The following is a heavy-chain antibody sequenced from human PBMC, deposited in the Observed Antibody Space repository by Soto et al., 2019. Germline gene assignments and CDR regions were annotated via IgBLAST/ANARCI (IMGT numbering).Heavy chain of an antibody. Sequence: QVQLVQSGAEEKKPGASVKVSCKASGYTFTSYAMHWVRQAPGQRLEWMGWINAGNGNTKYSQKFQGRVNITRDTPASTAYMELSSPRSEYTAVYYCERELTSGWQYFAYWGQGTLVTVSS. CDR1: GYTFTSYA. V-gene: IGHV1-3*05. J-gene: IGHJ4*02. CDR2: INAGNGNT. D-gene: IGHD6-19*01. CDR3: ERELTSGWQYFAY.